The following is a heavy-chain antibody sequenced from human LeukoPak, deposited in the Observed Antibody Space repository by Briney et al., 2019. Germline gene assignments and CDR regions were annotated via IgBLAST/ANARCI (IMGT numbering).Heavy chain of an antibody. J-gene: IGHJ3*02. V-gene: IGHV1-69*13. CDR1: GGTFSSYA. D-gene: IGHD2-21*02. Sequence: ASVRVSCKASGGTFSSYAISWVRQAPGQGLEWMGGIIPIFGTANYAQKFQGRVTITADESTSTAYMELSSLRSEDTAVYYCAREVYCGGDGYPPSAFDIGGQGTMVTVSS. CDR3: AREVYCGGDGYPPSAFDI. CDR2: IIPIFGTA.